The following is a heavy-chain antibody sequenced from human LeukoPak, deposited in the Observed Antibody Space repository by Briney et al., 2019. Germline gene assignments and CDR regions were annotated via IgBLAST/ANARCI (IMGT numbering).Heavy chain of an antibody. J-gene: IGHJ4*02. V-gene: IGHV3-23*01. D-gene: IGHD6-19*01. Sequence: GGSLRLSCAASGFTFSSYGMHWVRQAPGKGLEWVSAISGSGGSTYYADSVKGRFTISRDNSKNTLYLQMNSLRAEDTAVYYCAKDLRGSGWEDYWGQGTLVTVSS. CDR3: AKDLRGSGWEDY. CDR1: GFTFSSYG. CDR2: ISGSGGST.